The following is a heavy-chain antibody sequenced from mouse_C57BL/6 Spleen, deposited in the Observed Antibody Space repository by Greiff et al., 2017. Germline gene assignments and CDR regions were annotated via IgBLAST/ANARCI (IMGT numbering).Heavy chain of an antibody. CDR2: INPSTGGT. V-gene: IGHV1-42*01. CDR1: GYSFTGYY. D-gene: IGHD2-1*01. J-gene: IGHJ4*01. CDR3: ARSRGKDAMDY. Sequence: VHVKQSGPELVKPGASVKISCKASGYSFTGYYMNWVKQSPEKSLEWIGEINPSTGGTTYNQKFKAKATLTVDKSSSTAYMQLKSLTSEDSAVYYCARSRGKDAMDYWGQGTSVTVSS.